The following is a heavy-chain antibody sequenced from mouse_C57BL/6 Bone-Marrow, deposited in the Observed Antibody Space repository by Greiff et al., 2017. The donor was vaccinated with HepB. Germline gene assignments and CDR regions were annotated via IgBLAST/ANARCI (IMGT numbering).Heavy chain of an antibody. CDR2: ISNGGGST. J-gene: IGHJ3*01. D-gene: IGHD1-1*01. CDR3: ARLYGSSYTWFAY. Sequence: EVMLVESGGGLVQPGGSLKLSCAASGFTFSDYYMYWVRQTPEKRLEWVAYISNGGGSTYYPDTVKGRFTISRDNAKNTLYLQMSRLKSEDTAMYYCARLYGSSYTWFAYWGQGTLVTVSA. V-gene: IGHV5-12*01. CDR1: GFTFSDYY.